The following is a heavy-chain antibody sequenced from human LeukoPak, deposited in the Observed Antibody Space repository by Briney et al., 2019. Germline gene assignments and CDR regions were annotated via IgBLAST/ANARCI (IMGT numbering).Heavy chain of an antibody. J-gene: IGHJ4*02. V-gene: IGHV3-30-3*01. D-gene: IGHD5-24*01. CDR2: MSYDGTSE. Sequence: AGGSLRLSCAASGFTFSSYAMHWVRQAPGKGLEWVAVMSYDGTSEYYADSVRGRFTISRDHSQNMLHLQMNSVRDEDTALYYCVRDRRDGKNLAYHFDFWGQGTLVTVSS. CDR3: VRDRRDGKNLAYHFDF. CDR1: GFTFSSYA.